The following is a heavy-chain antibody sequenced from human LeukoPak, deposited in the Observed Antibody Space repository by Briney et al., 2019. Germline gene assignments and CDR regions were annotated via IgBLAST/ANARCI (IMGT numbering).Heavy chain of an antibody. CDR3: ATVGSSGWEPEV. J-gene: IGHJ4*02. CDR2: INTGNGNA. Sequence: ASVKVSCKASGYTFTDYGMHWVRQAPGQGLEWMAWINTGNGNAKYSEKFQGRVTITRDTSASTAYMDLSSLRSEDTAVYYCATVGSSGWEPEVWGQGTLVTVSS. CDR1: GYTFTDYG. V-gene: IGHV1-3*04. D-gene: IGHD6-19*01.